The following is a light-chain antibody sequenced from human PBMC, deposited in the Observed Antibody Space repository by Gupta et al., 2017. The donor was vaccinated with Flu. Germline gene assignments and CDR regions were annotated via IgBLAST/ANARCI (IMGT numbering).Light chain of an antibody. V-gene: IGLV3-25*03. CDR3: HATVNGDAWV. Sequence: AKTPKTTCSADTGTRKYASWNQQRPDHTLIWLVYKEARRPAGIPVRFSDSSSGTTVTVTIRGVTEEDEADYYGHATVNGDAWVFGGGTKLTVL. CDR2: KEA. J-gene: IGLJ3*02. CDR1: TGTRKY.